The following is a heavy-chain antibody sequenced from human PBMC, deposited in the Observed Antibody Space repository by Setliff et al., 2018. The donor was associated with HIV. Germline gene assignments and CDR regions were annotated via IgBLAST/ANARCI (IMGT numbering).Heavy chain of an antibody. Sequence: GGSLRLSCAASGFTFSSYWMHWVRQAPGKGLVWVSRIKPDGSSTNYADSVKGRFTISRDNSKNTLYLQMNSLRAEDTAVYYCARAGRDTGNDYWGQGTLVTVS. CDR2: IKPDGSST. CDR3: ARAGRDTGNDY. CDR1: GFTFSSYW. J-gene: IGHJ4*02. V-gene: IGHV3-74*01. D-gene: IGHD5-18*01.